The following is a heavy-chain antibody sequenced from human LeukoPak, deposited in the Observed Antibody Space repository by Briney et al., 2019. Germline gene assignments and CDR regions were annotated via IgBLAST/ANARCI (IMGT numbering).Heavy chain of an antibody. D-gene: IGHD2-21*02. V-gene: IGHV3-23*01. CDR3: AKDGGYCGGDCYSSYYYLEL. CDR1: GFTFSSYA. Sequence: PGGSLRLSCAASGFTFSSYAMSWVRQAPGKGLEWVSAISGSGGSTYYADSVKGRFTISRDNSKNTLYLQMNSLRAEDTAVYYCAKDGGYCGGDCYSSYYYLELWGKGTTVTVSS. CDR2: ISGSGGST. J-gene: IGHJ6*03.